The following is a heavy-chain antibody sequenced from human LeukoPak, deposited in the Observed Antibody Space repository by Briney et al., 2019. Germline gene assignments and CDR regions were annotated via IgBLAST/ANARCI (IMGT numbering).Heavy chain of an antibody. CDR1: GFTFSSYA. Sequence: GGSLRLSCAASGFTFSSYAMHWVRQAPGKGLEWVAVISYDGSNKYYADSVKGRFTISRDNSKNTLYLQMNSLRAEDTAVYYCARDESRYFDADAFDIWGQGTMVTVSS. J-gene: IGHJ3*02. D-gene: IGHD3-9*01. V-gene: IGHV3-30*04. CDR3: ARDESRYFDADAFDI. CDR2: ISYDGSNK.